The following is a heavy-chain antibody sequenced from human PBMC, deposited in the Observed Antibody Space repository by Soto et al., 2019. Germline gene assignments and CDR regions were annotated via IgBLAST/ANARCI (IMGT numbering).Heavy chain of an antibody. CDR2: ISGSGGST. D-gene: IGHD1-20*01. Sequence: PGGSLRLSCAASGFTFSSYAMSWVRQAPGKGLEWVSAISGSGGSTYYADSVKGRFTISRDNSKNTLYLQMNSLRAEDTAVYYCAKDRGGRGNNWISPLDAFDIWGQGTMVTVSS. J-gene: IGHJ3*02. V-gene: IGHV3-23*01. CDR3: AKDRGGRGNNWISPLDAFDI. CDR1: GFTFSSYA.